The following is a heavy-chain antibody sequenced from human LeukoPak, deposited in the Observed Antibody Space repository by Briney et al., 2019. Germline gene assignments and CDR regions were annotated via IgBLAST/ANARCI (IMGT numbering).Heavy chain of an antibody. J-gene: IGHJ4*02. V-gene: IGHV1-2*02. CDR2: INPNSGGT. D-gene: IGHD3-22*01. CDR3: ARDRHDYYDSSGYLDY. CDR1: GYTFTGYY. Sequence: ASVKVSCKASGYTFTGYYMHWVRQAPGQGLEWMGWINPNSGGTNYAQKFQGRVTITRDTSASTAYMELSSLRSEDTAVYYCARDRHDYYDSSGYLDYWGQGTLVTVSS.